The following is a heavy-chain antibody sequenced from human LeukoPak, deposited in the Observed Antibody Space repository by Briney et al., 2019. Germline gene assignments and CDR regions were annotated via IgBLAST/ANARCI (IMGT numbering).Heavy chain of an antibody. CDR1: GGSFSDYY. CDR2: VIHTGRT. D-gene: IGHD6-19*01. Sequence: SETLSLTCAVYGGSFSDYYWTWIRQSPGKGLEWIGEVIHTGRTNYNPSLKSRIAISVDTSKNHFSLKLTSVTAADTAVYYCVIGILAVVYATFDYWGQGTLVTVSS. J-gene: IGHJ4*02. CDR3: VIGILAVVYATFDY. V-gene: IGHV4-34*01.